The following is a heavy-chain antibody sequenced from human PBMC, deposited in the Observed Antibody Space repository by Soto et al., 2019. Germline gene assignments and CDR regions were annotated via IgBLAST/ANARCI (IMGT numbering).Heavy chain of an antibody. CDR2: IIPVFGII. CDR1: GGNPSNSA. D-gene: IGHD6-19*01. CDR3: AGGRIVVAGSSASYSMDV. Sequence: QVHLLLQSGAEVKKPGSSVKVACKASGGNPSNSAISWVRQAPGQGLEWMGGIIPVFGIISHAQNFQGRVTITADESTSTAYMELSSLRSEGTAVYFCAGGRIVVAGSSASYSMDVWGQGTTVTVSS. J-gene: IGHJ6*02. V-gene: IGHV1-69*01.